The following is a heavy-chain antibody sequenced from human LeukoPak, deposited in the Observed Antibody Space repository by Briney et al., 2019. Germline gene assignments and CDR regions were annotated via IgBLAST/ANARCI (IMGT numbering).Heavy chain of an antibody. CDR2: IYHSGST. CDR3: ARVGLGSSGYHDY. Sequence: PSETLSLTCTVSGGSISSGGYSWSWIRQPPGKGLEWIGYIYHSGSTYYNPSLKSRVTISVDRSKNQFSLKLSSVTAADTAVYYCARVGLGSSGYHDYWGQGTLVTVSS. D-gene: IGHD3-22*01. V-gene: IGHV4-30-2*01. J-gene: IGHJ4*02. CDR1: GGSISSGGYS.